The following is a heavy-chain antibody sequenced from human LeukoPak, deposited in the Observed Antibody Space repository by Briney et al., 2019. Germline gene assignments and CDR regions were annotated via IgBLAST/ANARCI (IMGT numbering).Heavy chain of an antibody. V-gene: IGHV1-3*01. CDR1: GYTFTSYG. D-gene: IGHD3-22*01. Sequence: GASVKVSCKTSGYTFTSYGMHWVRQAPGQRLEWMGWINGGNGDAKYSQKFQGRVTIIRDTSASTAYMELSSLRSEDTAVYYCARVLLSDSSGHYYPHWGQGTLVTVSS. CDR3: ARVLLSDSSGHYYPH. CDR2: INGGNGDA. J-gene: IGHJ1*01.